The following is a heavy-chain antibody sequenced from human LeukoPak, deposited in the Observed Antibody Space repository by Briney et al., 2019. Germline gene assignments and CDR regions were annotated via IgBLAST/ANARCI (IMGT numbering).Heavy chain of an antibody. Sequence: SETLSLTCAVSGGSISSGSYSWSWIRQPPGKGLEWIGYIYYSGSTYYNPSLKSRVTISVDTSKNQFSLKPSSVTAADTAVYYCARDHYYDSIGGLDYWGQGTLVTVSS. CDR2: IYYSGST. CDR3: ARDHYYDSIGGLDY. J-gene: IGHJ4*02. CDR1: GGSISSGSYS. V-gene: IGHV4-30-2*05. D-gene: IGHD3-22*01.